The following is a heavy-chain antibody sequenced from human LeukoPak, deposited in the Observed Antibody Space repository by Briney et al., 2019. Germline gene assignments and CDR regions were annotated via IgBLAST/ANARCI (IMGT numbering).Heavy chain of an antibody. CDR2: IWYDGSNK. V-gene: IGHV3-33*01. Sequence: GRSLRLSCAASGFTFSSYGMHWVRQAPGKGLEWVAVIWYDGSNKYYADSVKGRFTISRDNSKNTLYLQMNSLRAEDTAVYYCARDPQIGAECFQHWGQGTLVTVSS. D-gene: IGHD2/OR15-2a*01. CDR1: GFTFSSYG. CDR3: ARDPQIGAECFQH. J-gene: IGHJ1*01.